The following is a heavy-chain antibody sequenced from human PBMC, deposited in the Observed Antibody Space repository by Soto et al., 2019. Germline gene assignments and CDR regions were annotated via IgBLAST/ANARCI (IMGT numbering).Heavy chain of an antibody. CDR1: VFTFISYW. J-gene: IGHJ5*02. CDR2: IKQDGSEK. Sequence: GGSLRLSCASSVFTFISYWMSWVRQAPGKGLEWVANIKQDGSEKYYVDSVKGRFTISRDNAKNSLYLQMNSLRAEDTAVYYCARRPAAGKYNWFDPWGQGTLVTVSS. D-gene: IGHD6-13*01. V-gene: IGHV3-7*01. CDR3: ARRPAAGKYNWFDP.